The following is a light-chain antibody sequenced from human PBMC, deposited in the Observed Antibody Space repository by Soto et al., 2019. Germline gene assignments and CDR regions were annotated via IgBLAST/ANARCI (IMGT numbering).Light chain of an antibody. J-gene: IGKJ1*01. CDR3: QQPGT. Sequence: EIVLTQSPGTLSLCPGERATLSCRASQSVSSSYLAWYQQKPGQAPRLLIYGASSRATGIPDRFSGSGSGTDFTLTISRLEPEDFAVYYCQQPGTFGQGTKVEIK. CDR2: GAS. CDR1: QSVSSSY. V-gene: IGKV3-20*01.